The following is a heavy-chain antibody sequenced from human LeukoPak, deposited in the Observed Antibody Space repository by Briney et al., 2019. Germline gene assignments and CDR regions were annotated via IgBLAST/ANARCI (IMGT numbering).Heavy chain of an antibody. CDR2: INTDGSTT. Sequence: GGSLRLSCAASGFTFSSHWMHWVRQAPGKGLVWVSRINTDGSTTSYADSVKGRFTISRDNSKNTLYLQMNSLRAEDTAVYYCARDQGGYSYGFRGMDVWGQGTTVTVSS. J-gene: IGHJ6*02. CDR1: GFTFSSHW. V-gene: IGHV3-74*01. CDR3: ARDQGGYSYGFRGMDV. D-gene: IGHD5-18*01.